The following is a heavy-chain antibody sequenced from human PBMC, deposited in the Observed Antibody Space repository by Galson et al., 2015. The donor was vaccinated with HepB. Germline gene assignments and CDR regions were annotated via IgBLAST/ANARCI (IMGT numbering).Heavy chain of an antibody. V-gene: IGHV5-51*03. CDR3: ARLSCSSTSCYKRGAFDI. Sequence: QSGAEVKKPGESLKISCKGSGYSFTSYWIGWVRQMPGKGLEWMGIIYPGDSDTRYSPSFQGQVTISADKSISTAYLQWSSLKASDTAMYYCARLSCSSTSCYKRGAFDIWGQGTMVTVSS. CDR2: IYPGDSDT. CDR1: GYSFTSYW. J-gene: IGHJ3*02. D-gene: IGHD2-2*02.